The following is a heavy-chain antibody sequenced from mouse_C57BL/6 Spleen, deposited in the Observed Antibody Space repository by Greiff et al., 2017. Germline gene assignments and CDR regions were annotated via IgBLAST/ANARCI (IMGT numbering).Heavy chain of an antibody. CDR3: TRLGYGNYPGDY. Sequence: VQRVESGAELVRPGASVTLSCKASGYTFTDYEMHWVKQTPVHGLEWIGAIDPETGGTAYNQKFKGKAILTADKSSSTAYMELRSLTAEDSAVDYCTRLGYGNYPGDYWGQGTTLTVSS. V-gene: IGHV1-15*01. J-gene: IGHJ2*01. D-gene: IGHD2-1*01. CDR1: GYTFTDYE. CDR2: IDPETGGT.